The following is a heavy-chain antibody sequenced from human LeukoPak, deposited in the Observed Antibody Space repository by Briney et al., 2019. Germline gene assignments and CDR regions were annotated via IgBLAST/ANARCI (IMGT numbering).Heavy chain of an antibody. V-gene: IGHV4-34*01. Sequence: SETLSLTCAVYGGPFSDYYWSWIRQLPGKGLEWIGEINHSGSTNYNPSLKSRVTISVDTSKNQFSLKLSSLTAADAAIYYCARAYNGYDYPWGQGTLVTVSS. D-gene: IGHD5-12*01. CDR3: ARAYNGYDYP. CDR2: INHSGST. J-gene: IGHJ5*02. CDR1: GGPFSDYY.